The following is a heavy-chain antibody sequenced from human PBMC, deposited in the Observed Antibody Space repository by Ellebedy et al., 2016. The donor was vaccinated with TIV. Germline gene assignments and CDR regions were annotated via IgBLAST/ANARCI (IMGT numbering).Heavy chain of an antibody. D-gene: IGHD5/OR15-5a*01. V-gene: IGHV1-69*13. CDR2: IIPMFGTA. Sequence: SVKVSXXASGGTVSSYGFSWVRQAPGQGLEWMGGIIPMFGTANYAQEFQGRVTITADESTSTTYMELSRLRSDDTAVYYCARTTWAYGVSTIYFDYWGQGTQVTVSS. CDR3: ARTTWAYGVSTIYFDY. CDR1: GGTVSSYG. J-gene: IGHJ4*02.